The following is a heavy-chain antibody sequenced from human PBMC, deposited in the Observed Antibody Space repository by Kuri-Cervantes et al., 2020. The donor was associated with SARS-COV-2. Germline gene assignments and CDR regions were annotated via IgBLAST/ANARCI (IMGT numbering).Heavy chain of an antibody. CDR2: ISSSSSYI. J-gene: IGHJ6*02. CDR1: WFNFRSHS. CDR3: AREKYYYDSSGLGGGEDYYYGMDV. D-gene: IGHD3-22*01. Sequence: GSLELSRSASWFNFRSHSMNWVRQAPGKGLEWVSSISSSSSYIYYADSVKGRFTISRDNAKNSLYLQMNSLRAEDTAVYYCAREKYYYDSSGLGGGEDYYYGMDVWGQGTTVTVSS. V-gene: IGHV3-21*01.